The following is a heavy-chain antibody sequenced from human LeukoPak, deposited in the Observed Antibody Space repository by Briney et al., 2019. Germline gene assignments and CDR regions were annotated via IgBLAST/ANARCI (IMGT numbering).Heavy chain of an antibody. D-gene: IGHD6-13*01. CDR2: INPSGGST. CDR1: GYTFTSYY. V-gene: IGHV1-46*01. CDR3: ARDLAGIAAALDY. Sequence: ASVKVSCKASGYTFTSYYMHWVRQAPGQGLEWMGIINPSGGSTSYAQKFQGRVTMTRGTSTGTVYMELSSLRSEDTAVYYCARDLAGIAAALDYWGQGTLVTVSS. J-gene: IGHJ4*02.